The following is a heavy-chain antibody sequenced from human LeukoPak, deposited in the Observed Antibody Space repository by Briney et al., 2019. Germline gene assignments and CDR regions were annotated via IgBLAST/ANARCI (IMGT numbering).Heavy chain of an antibody. D-gene: IGHD3-3*01. CDR1: GFTFSGYG. CDR2: IWYDGSKT. CDR3: ARDPFDYYGPYYFDY. Sequence: GRSLRLSCVASGFTFSGYGMHWVRQAPGKGLEWVAVIWYDGSKTYYADSVKGRFTISRDNSKDTLYLQMSSLRVEDTAVYYCARDPFDYYGPYYFDYWGQGSLVTVSS. V-gene: IGHV3-33*01. J-gene: IGHJ4*02.